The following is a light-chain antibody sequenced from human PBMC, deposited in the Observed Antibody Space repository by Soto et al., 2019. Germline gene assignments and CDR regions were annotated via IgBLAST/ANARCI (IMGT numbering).Light chain of an antibody. V-gene: IGKV1-5*03. J-gene: IGKJ2*03. CDR2: TAT. CDR3: EQDYTYWS. CDR1: EGISTW. Sequence: IQVTQYTITLPVSLGDRVTIPFMASEGISTWLACYQQKPGKAPTLFIDTATSLNSGVPLRFSGSESRIEFTHSITILQPDGIATYYWEQDYTYWSFG.